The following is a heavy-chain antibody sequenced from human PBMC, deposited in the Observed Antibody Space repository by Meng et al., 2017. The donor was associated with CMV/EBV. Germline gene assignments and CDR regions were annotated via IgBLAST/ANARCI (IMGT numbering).Heavy chain of an antibody. V-gene: IGHV3-23*01. CDR1: GFIFSNYG. J-gene: IGHJ4*02. CDR3: AKPSDFWSGYYDY. Sequence: AASGFIFSNYGMTWVRQAPGKGLEWVSAISATGGSTYYADSVKGRFTVSRDNSKNTLYLQLNSLRAEDTAVYYCAKPSDFWSGYYDYWGQGTLVTVSS. CDR2: ISATGGST. D-gene: IGHD3-3*01.